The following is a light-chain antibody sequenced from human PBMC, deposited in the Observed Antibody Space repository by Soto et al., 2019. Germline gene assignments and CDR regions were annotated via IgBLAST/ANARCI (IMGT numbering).Light chain of an antibody. CDR3: QQYNNWPPRYT. CDR2: GVS. Sequence: ELVMTQSPATRSVSPGERATLSCRASQSVTNNLAWYQQKPGQPPKLVLYGVSTRAAGIPARFNGSGSGTEFTLTISSLQSEDFAVYYCQQYNNWPPRYTFGQGTKLEIK. CDR1: QSVTNN. V-gene: IGKV3D-15*01. J-gene: IGKJ2*01.